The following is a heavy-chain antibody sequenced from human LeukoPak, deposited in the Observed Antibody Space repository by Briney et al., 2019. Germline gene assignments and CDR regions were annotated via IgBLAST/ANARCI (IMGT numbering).Heavy chain of an antibody. V-gene: IGHV1-2*02. Sequence: GASVKVSCKASGYTFTGYYMHWVRQAPGQGLEWMGWINPNSGGTNYAQKFQGRVTMTRDTSISTAYMELSRLRSEDTAVYYCARDLGGYSSSWYEDYWGQGTLVTVSS. J-gene: IGHJ4*02. D-gene: IGHD6-13*01. CDR2: INPNSGGT. CDR1: GYTFTGYY. CDR3: ARDLGGYSSSWYEDY.